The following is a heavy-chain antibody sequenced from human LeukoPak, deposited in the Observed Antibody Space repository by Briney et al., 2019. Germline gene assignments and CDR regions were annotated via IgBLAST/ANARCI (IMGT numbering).Heavy chain of an antibody. CDR1: GFTFSSYW. V-gene: IGHV3-74*01. Sequence: GGSLRLSCAASGFTFSSYWMYWVRQVPGKGLVWVSRINSDGSSTNYADSVKGRFTISRDNAKNTLYLQMNSLRAEDTAVYYCAREYTVPDYFDSWGQGALVAVSS. CDR2: INSDGSST. D-gene: IGHD2-2*02. CDR3: AREYTVPDYFDS. J-gene: IGHJ4*02.